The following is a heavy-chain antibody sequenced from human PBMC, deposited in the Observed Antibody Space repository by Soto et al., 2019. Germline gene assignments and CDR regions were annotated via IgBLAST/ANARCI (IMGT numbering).Heavy chain of an antibody. V-gene: IGHV4-61*08. CDR2: ISYSGAT. CDR1: GDSVSSGGYY. D-gene: IGHD2-15*01. CDR3: ARRYSGSRGAFDY. J-gene: IGHJ4*02. Sequence: SETLSLTCTVSGDSVSSGGYYWTWIRQPPGKGLEWIGYISYSGATSYNPSLKSRVTISVDTSKNQFSLNLNSATAADTAMYYCARRYSGSRGAFDYWGQGTLVTVSS.